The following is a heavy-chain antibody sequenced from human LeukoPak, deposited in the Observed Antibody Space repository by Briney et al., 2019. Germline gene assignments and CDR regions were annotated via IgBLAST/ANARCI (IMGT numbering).Heavy chain of an antibody. CDR2: ISYSSSYI. CDR1: GFTFSSYS. CDR3: ARTNWNYSPRDAFDI. Sequence: GGSLRLSCAASGFTFSSYSMNWVRQAPGKGLEWVSSISYSSSYIYYADSVKGRFTISRDNAKNSLYLQMNSLRAEDTAVYYCARTNWNYSPRDAFDIWGQGTMVTVSS. V-gene: IGHV3-21*01. D-gene: IGHD1-7*01. J-gene: IGHJ3*02.